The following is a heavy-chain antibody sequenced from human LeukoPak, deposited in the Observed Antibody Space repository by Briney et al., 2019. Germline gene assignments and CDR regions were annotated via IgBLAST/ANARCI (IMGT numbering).Heavy chain of an antibody. CDR3: ARAPSEIGGYYPEYFRH. V-gene: IGHV3-74*03. CDR2: IKSDGRT. CDR1: GFTFSNYW. Sequence: GGSLRLSCAAAGFTFSNYWMHWVRQAPGKGLVWVSRIKSDGRTKNADSVKGRFTICGDNAKNTVSLQMNSLRAEDTGVYYCARAPSEIGGYYPEYFRHWGQGTLVTVSS. J-gene: IGHJ1*01. D-gene: IGHD3-22*01.